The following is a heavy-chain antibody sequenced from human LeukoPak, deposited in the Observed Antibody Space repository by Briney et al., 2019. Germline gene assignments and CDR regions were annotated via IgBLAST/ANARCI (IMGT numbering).Heavy chain of an antibody. CDR1: GYTFTGYY. D-gene: IGHD2-15*01. CDR3: ARVEYCNVGNCYFRPGDY. J-gene: IGHJ4*02. CDR2: INPNSGGT. Sequence: ASVKVSCKASGYTFTGYYMHWVRQAPGQGLEWMGWINPNSGGTNYAQKFQGRVTMTRDTSISTAYMELSRLRSDDTAVYYCARVEYCNVGNCYFRPGDYWGQGTLVTVSS. V-gene: IGHV1-2*02.